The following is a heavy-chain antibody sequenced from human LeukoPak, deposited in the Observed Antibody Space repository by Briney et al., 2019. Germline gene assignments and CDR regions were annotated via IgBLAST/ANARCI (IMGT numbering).Heavy chain of an antibody. CDR3: AKSVGMYFYYVLDA. J-gene: IGHJ6*01. Sequence: GGSLRLSCVASGFTFSSYAMSWVRQTPGKGLEWVSAFSSSGDSTYYADSVKGRFTISRDNSKNTLYLQMNSLRAEDTAPYYGAKSVGMYFYYVLDAWGLGTTGTVS. V-gene: IGHV3-23*01. D-gene: IGHD2-8*01. CDR2: FSSSGDST. CDR1: GFTFSSYA.